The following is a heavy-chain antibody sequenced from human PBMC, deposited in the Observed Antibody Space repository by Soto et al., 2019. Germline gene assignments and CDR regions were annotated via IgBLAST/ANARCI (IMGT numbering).Heavy chain of an antibody. CDR2: IIPIFGTT. D-gene: IGHD3-22*01. Sequence: GASVKVSCKPSGDTFRSIVITWLRQAPGQGLEWMGRIIPIFGTTDYAQKFQGRVTITADKSTSTAYMELSSLRSEDTAVYYCARTLHYYDSSAQDYWGQGTLVTVSS. V-gene: IGHV1-69*06. J-gene: IGHJ4*02. CDR3: ARTLHYYDSSAQDY. CDR1: GDTFRSIV.